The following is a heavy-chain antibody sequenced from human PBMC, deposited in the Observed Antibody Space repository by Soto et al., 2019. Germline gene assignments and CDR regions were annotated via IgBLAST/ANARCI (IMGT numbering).Heavy chain of an antibody. CDR2: INAGNGNT. V-gene: IGHV1-3*01. J-gene: IGHJ6*02. D-gene: IGHD3-9*01. Sequence: GASVKVSCKASGYTFTSYAMHWVRQAPGQRLEWMGWINAGNGNTKYSQKFQGRVTITRDTSASTAYMELSSLRSEDTAVYYCAKNVWGITIFGGMDVWGQGTTVTVS. CDR3: AKNVWGITIFGGMDV. CDR1: GYTFTSYA.